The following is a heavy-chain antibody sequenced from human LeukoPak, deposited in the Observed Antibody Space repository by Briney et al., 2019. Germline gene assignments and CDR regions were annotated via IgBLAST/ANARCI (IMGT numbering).Heavy chain of an antibody. J-gene: IGHJ6*03. CDR2: INHNGST. CDR1: GGSFSGYY. Sequence: SETLSLTCAVYGGSFSGYYWSWIRQPPGKGLEWIGEINHNGSTNYNPSLKSRVTISVDTSKNQFSLKLSSVTAADTAVYYCARVPSSSYDMDVWGKGTTVTISS. D-gene: IGHD6-13*01. CDR3: ARVPSSSYDMDV. V-gene: IGHV4-34*01.